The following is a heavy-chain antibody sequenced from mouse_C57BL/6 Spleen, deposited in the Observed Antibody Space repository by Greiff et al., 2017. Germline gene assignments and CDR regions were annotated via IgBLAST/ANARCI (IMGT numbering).Heavy chain of an antibody. Sequence: QVQLQQSGPDLVKPGASVKISCTASGYAFSSSWMNWVQQSPGKGLEWIGRITPGDGDTNYTGTFKGQATLTADKTSSTAYMQLSNLTSEDSAVSLCARTGTGGDYWGQGTTLTVSS. D-gene: IGHD4-1*01. J-gene: IGHJ2*01. CDR2: ITPGDGDT. CDR1: GYAFSSSW. CDR3: ARTGTGGDY. V-gene: IGHV1-82*01.